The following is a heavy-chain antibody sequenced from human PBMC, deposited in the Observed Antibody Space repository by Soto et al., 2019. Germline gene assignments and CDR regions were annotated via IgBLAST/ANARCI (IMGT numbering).Heavy chain of an antibody. D-gene: IGHD6-13*01. CDR3: ERSIAAAVLDYYYYYGMDV. J-gene: IGHJ6*02. CDR1: GVTFSSYG. Sequence: AGSLDLCCAASGVTFSSYGIHWVRQAPGKGLEWVAVISYDGSNKYYADSVKGRFTIPRDNSKNKLYLQMNSLRAEAMAVYYCERSIAAAVLDYYYYYGMDVWGQGTTVTVSS. V-gene: IGHV3-30*03. CDR2: ISYDGSNK.